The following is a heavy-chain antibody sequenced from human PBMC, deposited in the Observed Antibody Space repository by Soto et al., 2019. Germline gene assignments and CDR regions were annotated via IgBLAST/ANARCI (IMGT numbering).Heavy chain of an antibody. J-gene: IGHJ6*02. D-gene: IGHD2-15*01. CDR2: ISYDGSNE. CDR1: GFTNSSYC. V-gene: IGHV3-30*18. Sequence: GSLRLSCAGSGFTNSSYCLQLVRQAPGKGLELGAVISYDGSNEYYADSVKGRFSISRDNSKNTLYLQMNSLRAEDTAVHHCAKKTILHTKAFDIWGQGTTVTVSS. CDR3: AKKTILHTKAFDI.